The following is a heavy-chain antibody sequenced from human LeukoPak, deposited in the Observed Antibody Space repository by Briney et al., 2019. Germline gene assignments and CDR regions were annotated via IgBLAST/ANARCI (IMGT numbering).Heavy chain of an antibody. D-gene: IGHD3-16*02. CDR3: ARGVGVKGLNHWFDP. Sequence: SQTLSLTCTVSGGSISSGGYYWSWIRQPPGKGLEWIGYIYHSGSTYYNPSLKSRVTISVDRSKNQFSLKLSSVTAADTAVYYCARGVGVKGLNHWFDPWGQGTLVTVSS. V-gene: IGHV4-30-2*01. J-gene: IGHJ5*02. CDR2: IYHSGST. CDR1: GGSISSGGYY.